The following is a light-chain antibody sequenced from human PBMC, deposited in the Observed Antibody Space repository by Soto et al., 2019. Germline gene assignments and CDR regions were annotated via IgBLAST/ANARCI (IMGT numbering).Light chain of an antibody. CDR1: SSDVGGYNY. J-gene: IGLJ1*01. CDR3: CSYARSYTDV. CDR2: DVS. V-gene: IGLV2-11*01. Sequence: QSALTQPRSVSGSPGQSVTISCTGTSSDVGGYNYVSWYQQHPGKAPKLMIYDVSKRPSGVPDRFRGAKSGNTASLTISGLQAEDEADYYCCSYARSYTDVFGTGSKLTFL.